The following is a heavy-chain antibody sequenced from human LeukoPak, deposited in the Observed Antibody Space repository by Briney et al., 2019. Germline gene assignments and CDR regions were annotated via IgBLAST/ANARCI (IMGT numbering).Heavy chain of an antibody. J-gene: IGHJ4*02. CDR2: IKQDGSEK. D-gene: IGHD6-19*01. CDR3: ARDKWAGIPPNLDY. CDR1: GFTFSSYW. Sequence: GGSLRLSCAASGFTFSSYWMSWVRQAPGKGLEWVANIKQDGSEKYYVDSVKGRFTISRDNAKNSLYLQMNSLRAEDTAVYYCARDKWAGIPPNLDYWAREPWSPSPQ. V-gene: IGHV3-7*01.